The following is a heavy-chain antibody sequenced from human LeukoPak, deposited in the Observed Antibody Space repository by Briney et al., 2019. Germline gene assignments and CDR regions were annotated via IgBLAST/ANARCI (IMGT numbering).Heavy chain of an antibody. CDR3: ASQWLGSYNWFDP. D-gene: IGHD6-19*01. CDR2: INSDGSST. CDR1: GFTFSSYW. J-gene: IGHJ5*02. V-gene: IGHV3-74*01. Sequence: GGSLRLSCAASGFTFSSYWMHWVRQAPGKGLVWVSRINSDGSSTSYADSVKGRFTISRDNAKNSLYLQMNSLRAEDTALYYCASQWLGSYNWFDPWGQGTLVTVSS.